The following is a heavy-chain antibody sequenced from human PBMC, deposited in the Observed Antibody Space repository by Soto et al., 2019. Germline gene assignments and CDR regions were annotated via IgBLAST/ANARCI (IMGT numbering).Heavy chain of an antibody. V-gene: IGHV4-31*03. Sequence: SETLSLTCTVSGGSISSGGYYWSWIRQHPGKGLEWIGYIYYSGSTYYNPSLKSRVTISVDTSKNQFSLKLSSVTAADTAVYYCARGVRYFDWLYGPDYWGQGTLVTVSS. CDR1: GGSISSGGYY. CDR2: IYYSGST. CDR3: ARGVRYFDWLYGPDY. J-gene: IGHJ4*02. D-gene: IGHD3-9*01.